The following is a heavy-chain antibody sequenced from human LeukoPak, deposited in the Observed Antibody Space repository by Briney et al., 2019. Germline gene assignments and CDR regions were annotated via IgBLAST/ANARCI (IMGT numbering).Heavy chain of an antibody. D-gene: IGHD5-24*01. J-gene: IGHJ4*02. CDR2: IIPIFGTA. Sequence: SVKVSCKASGGTFISYAISWVRQAPGQGLEWMGGIIPIFGTANYAQKFQGRVTITTDESTSTAYMELSSLRSEDTAVYYCARDTRRDGKYFDYWGQGTLVTVSA. CDR1: GGTFISYA. CDR3: ARDTRRDGKYFDY. V-gene: IGHV1-69*05.